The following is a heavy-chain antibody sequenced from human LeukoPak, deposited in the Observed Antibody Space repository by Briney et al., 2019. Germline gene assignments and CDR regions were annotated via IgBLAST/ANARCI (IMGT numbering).Heavy chain of an antibody. D-gene: IGHD6-19*01. CDR1: GYTFTSYG. V-gene: IGHV1-18*01. CDR2: ISAYNGNT. J-gene: IGHJ4*02. CDR3: ARALAVAGLVGFDY. Sequence: ASVTVSCKASGYTFTSYGISWVRQAPGQGLEWMGWISAYNGNTNYAQKLQGRVTMTTDTSTSTAYMELRSLRSDDTAVYYCARALAVAGLVGFDYWGQGTLVTVSS.